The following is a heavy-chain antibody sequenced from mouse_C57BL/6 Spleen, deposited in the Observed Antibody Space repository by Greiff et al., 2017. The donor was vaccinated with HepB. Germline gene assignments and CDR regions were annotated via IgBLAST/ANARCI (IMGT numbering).Heavy chain of an antibody. J-gene: IGHJ1*03. CDR3: ARFDSNWYFDV. CDR1: GYTFTSYW. V-gene: IGHV1-69*01. Sequence: VKLQQPGAELVMPGASVKLSCKASGYTFTSYWMHWVKQRPGQGLEWIGEIDPSDSYTNYNQKFKGKSTLTVDKSSSTAYMQLSSLTSEDSAVYYCARFDSNWYFDVWGTGTTVTVSS. D-gene: IGHD2-5*01. CDR2: IDPSDSYT.